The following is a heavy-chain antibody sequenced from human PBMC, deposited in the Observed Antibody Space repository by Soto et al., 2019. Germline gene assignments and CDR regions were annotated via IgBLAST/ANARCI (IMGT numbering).Heavy chain of an antibody. CDR1: GFTFSSYS. V-gene: IGHV3-21*01. Sequence: TGGSLRLSYAASGFTFSSYSMNWVRQAPGKGLEWVSSISSSSSYIYYADSVKGRFTISRDNAKNSLYLQMNSLRAEDTAVYYCARGLHYYDSSVYYGYWGQGTLVTVSS. CDR3: ARGLHYYDSSVYYGY. J-gene: IGHJ4*02. D-gene: IGHD3-22*01. CDR2: ISSSSSYI.